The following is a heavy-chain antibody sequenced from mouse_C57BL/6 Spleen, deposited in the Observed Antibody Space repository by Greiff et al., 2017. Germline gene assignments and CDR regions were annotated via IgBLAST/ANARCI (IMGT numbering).Heavy chain of an antibody. CDR1: GYTFTSYW. V-gene: IGHV1-61*01. Sequence: QVQLKQPGAELVRPGSSVKLSCKASGYTFTSYWMDWVKQRPGQGLEWIGNIYPSDSETHYNQKFKDKATLTVDKSSSTAYMQLSSLTSEDSAVYYCARGTTVVESLDYWGQGTTLTVSS. CDR2: IYPSDSET. D-gene: IGHD1-1*01. CDR3: ARGTTVVESLDY. J-gene: IGHJ2*01.